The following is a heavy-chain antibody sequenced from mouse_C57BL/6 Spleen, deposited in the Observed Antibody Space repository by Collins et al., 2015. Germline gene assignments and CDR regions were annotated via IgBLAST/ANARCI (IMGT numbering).Heavy chain of an antibody. Sequence: QVQLQQPGAELVKPGASVKMSCKASGYTFTSYWITWVKQRPGQGLEWIRDIYPGSGSTNYNEKFKSKATLTVDTSSSTAYMQLSSLTSEDSAVYYCARWDDYDDGSMDYWGQGTSVTVSS. V-gene: IGHV1-55*01. J-gene: IGHJ4*01. D-gene: IGHD2-4*01. CDR2: IYPGSGST. CDR1: GYTFTSYW. CDR3: ARWDDYDDGSMDY.